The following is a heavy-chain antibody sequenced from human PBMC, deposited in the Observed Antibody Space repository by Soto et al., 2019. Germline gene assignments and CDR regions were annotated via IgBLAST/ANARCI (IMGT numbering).Heavy chain of an antibody. CDR3: AKGQHCSSTSCYFYYYGMDV. Sequence: QVQLVESGGGVVQPGRSLRLSCAASGFIFNTYDMHWVRQAPGKGLEWVAVISYDGSNKYYAGSVKGRLTISRDNSKKMLYLQMNSLRPEETGVYYCAKGQHCSSTSCYFYYYGMDVWGQGTKVAVSS. D-gene: IGHD2-2*01. V-gene: IGHV3-30*18. CDR1: GFIFNTYD. CDR2: ISYDGSNK. J-gene: IGHJ6*02.